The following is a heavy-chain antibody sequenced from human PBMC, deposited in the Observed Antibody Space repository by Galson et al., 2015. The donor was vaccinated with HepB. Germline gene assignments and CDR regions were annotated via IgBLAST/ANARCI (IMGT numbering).Heavy chain of an antibody. Sequence: SVKVSCKASGGTFSSYTISWVRQAPGQGLEWMGRIIPILGIANYAQKFQGRVTITADKSTSTAYMELSSLRSEDTAVYYCARDGSTIAAAGGYFDYWGQGTLVTVSS. J-gene: IGHJ4*02. CDR1: GGTFSSYT. CDR2: IIPILGIA. CDR3: ARDGSTIAAAGGYFDY. D-gene: IGHD6-13*01. V-gene: IGHV1-69*04.